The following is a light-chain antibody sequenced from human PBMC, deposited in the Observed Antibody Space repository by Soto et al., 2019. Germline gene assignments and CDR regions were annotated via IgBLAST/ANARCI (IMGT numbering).Light chain of an antibody. CDR1: SSNIGTYS. CDR2: TNN. J-gene: IGLJ2*01. V-gene: IGLV1-44*01. Sequence: QAVLTQPPSASGTPGQRVTISCSGSSSNIGTYSVNWYQQLPGAAPKLLIYTNNQRPSGVVDRFSGSKSGTSDSLAISGLQAGDDANYYCSAWDDSLSGVVFGGGTKRTVL. CDR3: SAWDDSLSGVV.